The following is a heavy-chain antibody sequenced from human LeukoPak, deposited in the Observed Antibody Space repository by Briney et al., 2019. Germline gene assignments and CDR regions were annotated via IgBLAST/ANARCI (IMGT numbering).Heavy chain of an antibody. V-gene: IGHV1-18*01. CDR3: ARGYDRSGYYHLDY. J-gene: IGHJ4*02. Sequence: ASVKVSCKASGYTFTSYGISWVRQAPGQGLEWMGWISAYNGNTNYAQKLQGRVTMTTDTSTSTVYMELRSLRSDDTAVYYCARGYDRSGYYHLDYWGQGTLVTVSS. CDR1: GYTFTSYG. CDR2: ISAYNGNT. D-gene: IGHD3-22*01.